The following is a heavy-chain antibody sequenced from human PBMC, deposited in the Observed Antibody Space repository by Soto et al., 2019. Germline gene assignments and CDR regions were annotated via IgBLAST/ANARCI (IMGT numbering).Heavy chain of an antibody. D-gene: IGHD2-2*01. J-gene: IGHJ6*02. Sequence: QVQLMQSGAEVKKPGSSGKVSCKASGGTFSTSAIRWVRQAPGEGLEWVGGIMPVFATPDYAQKFQSRVTISADESTTTAYLELTSLTTDDPAVYYCAGDNVRQQVGGNYYYVFDVWGQGTAITVSS. CDR1: GGTFSTSA. CDR2: IMPVFATP. V-gene: IGHV1-69*12. CDR3: AGDNVRQQVGGNYYYVFDV.